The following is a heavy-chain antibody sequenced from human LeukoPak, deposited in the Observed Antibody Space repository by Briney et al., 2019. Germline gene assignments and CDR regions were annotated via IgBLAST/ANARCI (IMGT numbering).Heavy chain of an antibody. Sequence: GGSLRLSCAASGFTFNNYRMHWVRQAPGKGLVWVSRINSDGSTTSYADSVKGRFTISRDNAKNTLYLQMNSLRAEDTAVYYCARELVPATYFDSWGQGTLVTVSS. J-gene: IGHJ4*02. CDR1: GFTFNNYR. V-gene: IGHV3-74*01. CDR2: INSDGSTT. D-gene: IGHD2-2*01. CDR3: ARELVPATYFDS.